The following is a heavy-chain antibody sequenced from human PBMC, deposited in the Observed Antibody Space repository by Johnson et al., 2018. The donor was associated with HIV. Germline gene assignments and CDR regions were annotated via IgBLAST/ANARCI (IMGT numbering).Heavy chain of an antibody. J-gene: IGHJ3*02. CDR1: GFTFSSYA. V-gene: IGHV3-33*08. CDR2: IWYDGSNK. Sequence: QVQLVESGGGVVQPGRSLRLSCAASGFTFSSYAMHWVRQAPGKGLEWVAVIWYDGSNKYYADSVKGRFTISRDNSKNTLYLQMNSLRAEDTAVYYCARDQSEVDAFDIWGQGTMVTVSS. CDR3: ARDQSEVDAFDI.